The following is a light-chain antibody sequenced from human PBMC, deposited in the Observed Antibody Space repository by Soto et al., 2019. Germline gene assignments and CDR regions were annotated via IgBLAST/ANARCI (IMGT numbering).Light chain of an antibody. CDR2: GAS. V-gene: IGKV3-15*01. CDR1: QSVSNN. CDR3: QHYNNWPPWT. J-gene: IGKJ1*01. Sequence: EIVMTQSPATLSVSQGERATLSCRASQSVSNNLAWYQQKFGQAPRLLIYGASTRATGIPARFSGSGSGTEFTLTISSLQSEDFAVYYCQHYNNWPPWTFGQGTKVEVK.